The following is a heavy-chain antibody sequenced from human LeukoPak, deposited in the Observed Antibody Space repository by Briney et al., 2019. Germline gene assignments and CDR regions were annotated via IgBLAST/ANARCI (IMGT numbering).Heavy chain of an antibody. CDR1: GGSISSYS. CDR2: IYHSGST. Sequence: SETLSLTCTVSGGSISSYSWSWIRQPPGKGLEWIGYIYHSGSTYYNPSLKSRVTISVDRSKNQFSLKLSSVTAADTAVYYCARVYGSGSYHYYYYYGMDVWGQGTTVTVSS. V-gene: IGHV4-30-2*01. J-gene: IGHJ6*02. D-gene: IGHD3-10*01. CDR3: ARVYGSGSYHYYYYYGMDV.